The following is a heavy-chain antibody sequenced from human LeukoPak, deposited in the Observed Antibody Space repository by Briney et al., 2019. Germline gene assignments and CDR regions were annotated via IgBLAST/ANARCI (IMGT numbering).Heavy chain of an antibody. Sequence: MSSETLSLTCTVSGGSISSSSYYWGWIRQPPGKGLEWIGSIYYSGSTYYNPSLKSRVTISVDTSKNQFSLKLSSVTAADTAVYYCAREGYLLDAFDIWGQGTMVTVSS. CDR3: AREGYLLDAFDI. D-gene: IGHD1-26*01. CDR2: IYYSGST. V-gene: IGHV4-39*07. J-gene: IGHJ3*02. CDR1: GGSISSSSYY.